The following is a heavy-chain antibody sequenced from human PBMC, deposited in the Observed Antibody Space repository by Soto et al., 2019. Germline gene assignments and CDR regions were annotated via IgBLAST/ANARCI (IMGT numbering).Heavy chain of an antibody. J-gene: IGHJ5*02. CDR3: ARDWGTTGRVNWFDP. CDR1: GFTFSSYS. Sequence: EVQLVESGGGLVKPGGSLRLSCAASGFTFSSYSMNWVRQAPGKGLEWVSSISSSSSYIYYADSVKGRFTISRDNAKNSLYLQMHSLRAEDTAVYYCARDWGTTGRVNWFDPWGQGTLVTVSS. CDR2: ISSSSSYI. D-gene: IGHD3-16*01. V-gene: IGHV3-21*01.